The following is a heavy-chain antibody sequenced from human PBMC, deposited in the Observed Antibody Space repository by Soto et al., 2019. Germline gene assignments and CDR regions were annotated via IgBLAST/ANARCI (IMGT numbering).Heavy chain of an antibody. D-gene: IGHD7-27*01. CDR1: GDSVTSGSYY. CDR2: ISYTGRT. J-gene: IGHJ6*02. Sequence: SETLSLTCIVSGDSVTSGSYYWAWLRQPPGKGLEWIGYISYTGRTKYNPSLQSRVTISVDTSKNDFSLNLSSVTAADTAVYFCAREWGLLPYYVMNVWGHGTAVTVSS. V-gene: IGHV4-61*03. CDR3: AREWGLLPYYVMNV.